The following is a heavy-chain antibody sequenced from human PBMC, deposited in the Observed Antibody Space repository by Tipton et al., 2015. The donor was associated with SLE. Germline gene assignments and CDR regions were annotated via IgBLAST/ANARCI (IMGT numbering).Heavy chain of an antibody. D-gene: IGHD6-13*01. Sequence: TLSLTCAVYGGSFSGYYWSWIRQPPGKGLEGIGEINHSGSPNYNPSLKSRVTISVDTSKNQFSLKLSSVTAADTAVYYCARQGLAAAGYYYYYMDVWGKGTTVTVSS. J-gene: IGHJ6*03. CDR1: GGSFSGYY. V-gene: IGHV4-34*01. CDR2: INHSGSP. CDR3: ARQGLAAAGYYYYYMDV.